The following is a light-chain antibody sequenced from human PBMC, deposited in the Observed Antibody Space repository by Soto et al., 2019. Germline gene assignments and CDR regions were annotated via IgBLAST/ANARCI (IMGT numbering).Light chain of an antibody. CDR1: SSDVGGYNY. J-gene: IGLJ1*01. V-gene: IGLV2-14*01. Sequence: QSVLTQPASVSGSPGQSITISCTGTSSDVGGYNYVSWYQQHPGKAPKLMIYEVSNRPSGVSNRFSGSKSGNTASLTISGLLAEDEAYYYCRSYTSILTLVFGTGTKLTVL. CDR2: EVS. CDR3: RSYTSILTLV.